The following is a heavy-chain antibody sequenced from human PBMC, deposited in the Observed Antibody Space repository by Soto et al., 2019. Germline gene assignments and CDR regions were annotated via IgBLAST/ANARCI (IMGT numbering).Heavy chain of an antibody. D-gene: IGHD6-13*01. V-gene: IGHV4-34*01. J-gene: IGHJ4*02. Sequence: SETLSLTCAIYCGSFSAHYWNWIRQPPGKGLEWIGEINDSGSTNYNPSLKSRVTMSVDTSKNQFSLKLTSVTAADTAVYFCAQIAAAGRGLFDYWGQGALVTVSS. CDR2: INDSGST. CDR3: AQIAAAGRGLFDY. CDR1: CGSFSAHY.